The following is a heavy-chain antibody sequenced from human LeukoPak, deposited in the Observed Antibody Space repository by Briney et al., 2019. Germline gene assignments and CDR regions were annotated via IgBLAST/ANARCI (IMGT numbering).Heavy chain of an antibody. CDR2: IYSGGST. D-gene: IGHD3-3*01. J-gene: IGHJ4*02. CDR3: ARYDLWSGVHY. Sequence: GGSLRLSCAASGITFSAYAMSWVRQAPGKGLEWVSVIYSGGSTYYADSVKGRFTISRDNSKNTLYLQMNSLRAEDTAVYYCARYDLWSGVHYWGQGTLVTVSP. V-gene: IGHV3-53*01. CDR1: GITFSAYA.